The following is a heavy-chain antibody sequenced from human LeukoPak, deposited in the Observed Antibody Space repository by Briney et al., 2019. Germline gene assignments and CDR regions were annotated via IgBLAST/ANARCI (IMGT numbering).Heavy chain of an antibody. V-gene: IGHV3-74*01. CDR3: AREGFLGYCSSTSCYTGAFDI. J-gene: IGHJ3*02. D-gene: IGHD2-2*02. Sequence: GGSLRLSCAASGFTFSSYWMHWVRQAPGKGLVRVSRINTDGSSTSYADSVKGRFTISRDNAKNTLYLQMNSLRAEDTAVYYCAREGFLGYCSSTSCYTGAFDIWGQGTMVTVSS. CDR1: GFTFSSYW. CDR2: INTDGSST.